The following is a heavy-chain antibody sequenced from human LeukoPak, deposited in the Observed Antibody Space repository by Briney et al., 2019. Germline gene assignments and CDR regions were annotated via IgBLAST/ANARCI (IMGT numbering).Heavy chain of an antibody. CDR3: AKDKAVRSLDY. V-gene: IGHV3-21*01. CDR2: ISSSSSYI. J-gene: IGHJ4*02. CDR1: GFTFSSYS. Sequence: PGGSLRLSCAASGFTFSSYSMNWVRQAPGKGLEWVSSISSSSSYIYYADSVKGRFTISRDNSKNTVYLQMNSLRAEDTAVYYCAKDKAVRSLDYWGQGTLVTVSS. D-gene: IGHD6-19*01.